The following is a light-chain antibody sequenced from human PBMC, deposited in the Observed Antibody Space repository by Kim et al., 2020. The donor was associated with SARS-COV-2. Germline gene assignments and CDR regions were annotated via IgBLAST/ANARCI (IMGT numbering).Light chain of an antibody. CDR2: WAS. CDR1: QNILYNSNNKNY. V-gene: IGKV4-1*01. Sequence: DIVMTQSPDSLAVSLGERATINCKSSQNILYNSNNKNYLAWYQQKPGQPPKLLIYWASTRESGVPDRFSGSGSGTDFTLTISSLQAEDVAVYYCQQYYSTPNTFGQGTKLEI. CDR3: QQYYSTPNT. J-gene: IGKJ2*01.